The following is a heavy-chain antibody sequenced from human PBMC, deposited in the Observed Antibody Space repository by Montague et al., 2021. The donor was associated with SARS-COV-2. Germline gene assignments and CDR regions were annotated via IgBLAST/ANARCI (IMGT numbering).Heavy chain of an antibody. CDR1: GGSISSSSYY. J-gene: IGHJ3*02. V-gene: IGHV4-39*01. Sequence: SETLSLTCTVSGGSISSSSYYWGWIRQPPGKGLEWIGSIYYSGSTYYNPSLKNRVTISVDTSKNQFSLKLSSVTAADTAVYYCARFPTSYYYDSKAAPATPDAFDIWGQGTMVTVPS. D-gene: IGHD3-22*01. CDR2: IYYSGST. CDR3: ARFPTSYYYDSKAAPATPDAFDI.